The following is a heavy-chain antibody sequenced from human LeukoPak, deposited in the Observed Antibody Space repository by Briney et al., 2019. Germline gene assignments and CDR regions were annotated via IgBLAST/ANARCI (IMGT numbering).Heavy chain of an antibody. CDR2: IYYSGST. J-gene: IGHJ4*02. CDR3: ARGDLPLLSLFDY. Sequence: SETLSLTCTVSGGSISSYYWSWIRQPPGKGLEWIGYIYYSGSTNYNPSLKSRVTISVDTSKNQLSLKLSSVTAADTAVYYCARGDLPLLSLFDYWGQGTLVTVSS. CDR1: GGSISSYY. D-gene: IGHD2-21*02. V-gene: IGHV4-59*01.